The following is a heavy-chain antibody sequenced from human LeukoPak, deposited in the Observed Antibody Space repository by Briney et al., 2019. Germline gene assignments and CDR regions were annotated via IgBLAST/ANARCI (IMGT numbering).Heavy chain of an antibody. CDR3: ARRGQGDYFDY. CDR2: INPSGGST. J-gene: IGHJ4*02. CDR1: GYTFTSYY. V-gene: IGHV1-46*01. Sequence: ASVKVSCKASGYTFTSYYMHWVRQAPGQGLEWMGIINPSGGSTSYAQKFQGRVTMTRDTSTSTVYIELSSLRSEDTAVYYCARRGQGDYFDYWGQGTLVTVSS.